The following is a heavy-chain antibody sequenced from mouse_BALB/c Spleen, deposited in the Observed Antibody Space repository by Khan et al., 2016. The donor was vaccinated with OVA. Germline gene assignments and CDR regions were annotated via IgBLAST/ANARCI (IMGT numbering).Heavy chain of an antibody. J-gene: IGHJ2*01. CDR2: IWAGGST. Sequence: VQLQESGPGLVAPSQSLSITCTVTGFSLTSYSIHWIRQPPGKGLEWLGVIWAGGSTNYNSALMSRLSISKDNSKSQVFLKKNSMKTHDTAIYYCARNREADYFDYWGKGTTEKVSS. CDR3: ARNREADYFDY. CDR1: GFSLTSYS. V-gene: IGHV2-9*02.